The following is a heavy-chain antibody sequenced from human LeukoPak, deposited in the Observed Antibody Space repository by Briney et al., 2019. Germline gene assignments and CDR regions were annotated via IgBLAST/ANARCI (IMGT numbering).Heavy chain of an antibody. V-gene: IGHV4-39*07. D-gene: IGHD6-19*01. J-gene: IGHJ4*02. CDR1: GDSISRSTYY. CDR2: INHSGST. CDR3: ARGQWLASFDY. Sequence: PSETLSLTCTVSGDSISRSTYYWSWIRQPPGKGLEWIGEINHSGSTNYNPSLKSRVTISVDTSKNQFSLKLSSVTAADTAVYYCARGQWLASFDYWGQGTLVTVSS.